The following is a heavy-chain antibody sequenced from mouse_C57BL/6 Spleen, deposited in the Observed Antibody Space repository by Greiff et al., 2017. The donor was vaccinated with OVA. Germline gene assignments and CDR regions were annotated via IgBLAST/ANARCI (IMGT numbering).Heavy chain of an antibody. D-gene: IGHD3-2*01. CDR2: ISYDGSN. V-gene: IGHV3-6*01. Sequence: EVHLVESGPGLVKPSQSLSLTCSVTGYSITSGYYWNWIRQFPGNKLEWMGYISYDGSNNYNPSLKNRISITRDTSKNQFFLKLNSVTTEDTATYYCARGGQLLDYWGQGTSVTVSS. J-gene: IGHJ4*01. CDR1: GYSITSGYY. CDR3: ARGGQLLDY.